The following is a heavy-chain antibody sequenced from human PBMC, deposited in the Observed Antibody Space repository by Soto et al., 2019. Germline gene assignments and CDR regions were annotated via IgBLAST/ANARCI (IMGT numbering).Heavy chain of an antibody. CDR3: ARRPYCRGDCTINPDYYYGIDV. J-gene: IGHJ6*02. D-gene: IGHD2-21*02. Sequence: GESLKISCNYSGYICTEDCIVWVRQMVGKDLALVGSICPGASNIIYSPYVHGQVTISADMSISTAYLQCSSLNASDTAIYFCARRPYCRGDCTINPDYYYGIDVWGQGTTVTVSS. V-gene: IGHV5-51*01. CDR2: ICPGASNI. CDR1: GYICTEDC.